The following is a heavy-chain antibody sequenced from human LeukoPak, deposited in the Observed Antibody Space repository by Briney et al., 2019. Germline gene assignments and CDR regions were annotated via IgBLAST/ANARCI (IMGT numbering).Heavy chain of an antibody. CDR3: ARYSSSYYYGMDV. CDR2: IYSGGST. CDR1: GFPFSMVW. J-gene: IGHJ6*02. D-gene: IGHD6-6*01. Sequence: GGSLRLSCAASGFPFSMVWMHWVRQAPGKGLEWVSVIYSGGSTYYADSVKGRFTISRHNSKNTLYLQMNSLRAEDTAVYYCARYSSSYYYGMDVWGQGTTVTVSS. V-gene: IGHV3-53*04.